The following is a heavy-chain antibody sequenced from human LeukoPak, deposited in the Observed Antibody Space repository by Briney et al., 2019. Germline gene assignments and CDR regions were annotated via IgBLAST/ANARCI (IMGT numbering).Heavy chain of an antibody. Sequence: SETLSLTCTVSGGSISSSSYYWGWIRQPPGKGLEWIGSIYYSGSAYNNPSLKSRVTISIDTSRNQFSLKLSSVTAADTAVYYCARADVDAAVVPYFDSWGQGTLVSVSS. J-gene: IGHJ4*02. CDR2: IYYSGSA. CDR1: GGSISSSSYY. CDR3: ARADVDAAVVPYFDS. D-gene: IGHD5-18*01. V-gene: IGHV4-39*07.